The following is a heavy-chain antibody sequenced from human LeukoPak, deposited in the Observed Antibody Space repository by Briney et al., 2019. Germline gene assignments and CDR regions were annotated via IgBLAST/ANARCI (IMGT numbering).Heavy chain of an antibody. J-gene: IGHJ4*02. V-gene: IGHV4-34*01. CDR1: GGSFSGYY. D-gene: IGHD3-10*01. CDR3: ARDLFGSGNYFDY. CDR2: IYHSGST. Sequence: PSETLSLTCAVYGGSFSGYYWSWIRQPPGKGLEWIGEIYHSGSTNYNPSLKSRVTISVDKSKNQFSLKLSSVTAADTAVYCCARDLFGSGNYFDYWGQGTLVTVSS.